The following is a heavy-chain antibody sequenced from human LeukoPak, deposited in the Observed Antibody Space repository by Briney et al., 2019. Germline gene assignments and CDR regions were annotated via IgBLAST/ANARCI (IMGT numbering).Heavy chain of an antibody. J-gene: IGHJ6*02. CDR1: GFTFSSSA. CDR2: TGVSGS. CDR3: ARCYTYGTTWFGGLDV. Sequence: GGSLRLSCAASGFTFSSSAMTWVRQVLGKGLEWVSTTGVSGSYYADSVRGRFTISRDNSKNTLYLQMNSLRAEDTAVYYCARCYTYGTTWFGGLDVWGQGTTVTVSS. V-gene: IGHV3-23*01. D-gene: IGHD3-10*01.